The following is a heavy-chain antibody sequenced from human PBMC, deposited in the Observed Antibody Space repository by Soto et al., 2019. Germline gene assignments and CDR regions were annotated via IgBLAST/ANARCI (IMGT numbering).Heavy chain of an antibody. V-gene: IGHV4-30-2*01. D-gene: IGHD5-12*01. J-gene: IGHJ4*02. Sequence: QLQLQESGSGLVKPSQTLSLTCADSGGSISSAGYSWSWIRQPPGKGLEWIGYIYHSGSTYYNPSLKSRVTRSVDRSKNQFSIMLSSVTGADTAVYYCAAGGGLPRYSWGQGMLVTVSS. CDR3: AAGGGLPRYS. CDR1: GGSISSAGYS. CDR2: IYHSGST.